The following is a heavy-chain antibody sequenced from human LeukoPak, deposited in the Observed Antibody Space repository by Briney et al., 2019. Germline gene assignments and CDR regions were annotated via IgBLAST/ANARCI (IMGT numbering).Heavy chain of an antibody. D-gene: IGHD3-10*01. Sequence: SETLSLTCTVSGGSISSYYWSWIRQPPGKGLEWXGXXSYSGSTNYNPSLKSRVTISVDTSRNQFSLKLSSVTAADTAVYYCARGRLGGSGSYYNVLDYWGQGTLVTVSS. CDR1: GGSISSYY. J-gene: IGHJ4*02. CDR3: ARGRLGGSGSYYNVLDY. CDR2: XSYSGST. V-gene: IGHV4-59*01.